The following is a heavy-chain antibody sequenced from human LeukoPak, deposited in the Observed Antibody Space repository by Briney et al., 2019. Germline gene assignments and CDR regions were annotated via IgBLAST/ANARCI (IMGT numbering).Heavy chain of an antibody. CDR1: EFTFSNYW. V-gene: IGHV3-7*04. CDR3: ARENYDVLTYFGTGMDV. CDR2: IKQDGSEK. J-gene: IGHJ4*02. Sequence: GGSLRLSCAASEFTFSNYWMSWVRQAPGKGLEWVGNIKQDGSEKYYVDSLKGRFTISRDNAKKSLYLQMNSLRAEDTAVYYCARENYDVLTYFGTGMDVWGLGTLVTVSS. D-gene: IGHD3-9*01.